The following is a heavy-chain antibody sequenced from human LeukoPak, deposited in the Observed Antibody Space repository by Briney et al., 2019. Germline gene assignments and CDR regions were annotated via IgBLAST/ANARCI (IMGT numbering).Heavy chain of an antibody. CDR3: TRHVDTAMDKPDY. CDR1: GFTFSGSA. CDR2: IRSKANSYAT. Sequence: GGSLRLSCAASGFTFSGSAMHWVRQASGKGLEWVGRIRSKANSYATAYAASVKGRFTISRDDSKNTAYLQMNSLKTEDTAVYYCTRHVDTAMDKPDYWGQGTLVTVSS. J-gene: IGHJ4*02. V-gene: IGHV3-73*01. D-gene: IGHD5-18*01.